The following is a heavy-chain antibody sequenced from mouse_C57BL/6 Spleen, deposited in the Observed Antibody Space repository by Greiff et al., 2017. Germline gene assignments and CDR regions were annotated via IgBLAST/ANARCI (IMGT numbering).Heavy chain of an antibody. V-gene: IGHV1-62-2*01. CDR1: GYTFTEST. D-gene: IGHD2-1*01. J-gene: IGHJ3*01. Sequence: QVQLQQSGAELVKPGASVQLSCKASGYTFTESTIYWVKPRSGQGLVWIGWFYPGSGSIKYNEKFKDKDTLTADKSSSTVYMERSRLTSEDSAVYCCASREDRGLYGNCEFAYWGQGTLVTVSA. CDR2: FYPGSGSI. CDR3: ASREDRGLYGNCEFAY.